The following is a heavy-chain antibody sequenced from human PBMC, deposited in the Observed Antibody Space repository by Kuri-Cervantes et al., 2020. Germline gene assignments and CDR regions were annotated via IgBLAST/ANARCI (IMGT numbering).Heavy chain of an antibody. CDR2: TRNKAKGYTT. CDR3: AKSYSSGWTYGMDV. V-gene: IGHV3-72*01. CDR1: GFTFSDHY. J-gene: IGHJ6*02. Sequence: GESLKISCAASGFTFSDHYMDWVRQAPGKGLEWVGRTRNKAKGYTTEYAASVKGRFTISRDDSKNTLYLQVNSLTAEDTAVYYCAKSYSSGWTYGMDVWGQGTTVTVSS. D-gene: IGHD6-19*01.